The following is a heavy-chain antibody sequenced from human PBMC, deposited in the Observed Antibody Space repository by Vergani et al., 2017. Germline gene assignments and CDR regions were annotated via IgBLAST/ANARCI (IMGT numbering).Heavy chain of an antibody. J-gene: IGHJ4*02. CDR2: IGSSSSTL. V-gene: IGHV3-48*01. CDR3: AKDSIEGNSNYY. CDR1: GFIFSSYS. D-gene: IGHD4-11*01. Sequence: EVQLVESGGGLVQPGGSLRLSCAASGFIFSSYSMNWVRQAPGKGLEWVSYIGSSSSTLFYADSVKGRFTISRDNAKNSLYLQMNSLRAEDTAVYYCAKDSIEGNSNYYWGQGTLVTVSS.